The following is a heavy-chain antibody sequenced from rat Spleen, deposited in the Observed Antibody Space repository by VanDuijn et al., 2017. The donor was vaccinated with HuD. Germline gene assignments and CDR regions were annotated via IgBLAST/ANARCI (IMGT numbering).Heavy chain of an antibody. Sequence: EVQLVESGGGLVQPGGPLKLSCAASGFTFSDFDMAWVRQAPTKGLEWVASISTGDDDTYYRDSVKGRFTISRDNAKSTLYLQMDSLRSEDTATYYCARHGRGERTYYYVLDAWGQGASVTVSS. D-gene: IGHD4-3*01. CDR1: GFTFSDFD. CDR2: ISTGDDDT. V-gene: IGHV5-25*01. CDR3: ARHGRGERTYYYVLDA. J-gene: IGHJ4*01.